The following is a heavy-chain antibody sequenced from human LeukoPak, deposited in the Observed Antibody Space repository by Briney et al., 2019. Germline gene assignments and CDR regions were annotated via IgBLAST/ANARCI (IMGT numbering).Heavy chain of an antibody. CDR1: GYTLTELS. Sequence: ASVKVSCKVSGYTLTELSMHWVRQAPGKGLEWIGGFDPEDGETIYAQKFQGRVTMTEDTSTDTAYMELSSLRSEDTAVYYCATDKPMTYYDFWSGYYHWGQGTLVTVSS. J-gene: IGHJ5*02. D-gene: IGHD3-3*01. V-gene: IGHV1-24*01. CDR3: ATDKPMTYYDFWSGYYH. CDR2: FDPEDGET.